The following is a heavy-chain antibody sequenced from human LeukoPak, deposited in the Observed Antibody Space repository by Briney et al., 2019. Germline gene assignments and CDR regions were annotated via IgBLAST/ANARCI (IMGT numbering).Heavy chain of an antibody. V-gene: IGHV4-4*02. CDR1: AGSISSSDW. J-gene: IGHJ4*02. CDR2: IYQTESP. Sequence: PSETLSLTCAVSAGSISSSDWWSWVGQPPGKGLEWIGYIYQTESPKYNASLQSRVTLSLDRSKNQFSLKLTSVTAADTAVYYCARDPHCSSSRCPFDYWGQGALVTVSS. D-gene: IGHD2-2*01. CDR3: ARDPHCSSSRCPFDY.